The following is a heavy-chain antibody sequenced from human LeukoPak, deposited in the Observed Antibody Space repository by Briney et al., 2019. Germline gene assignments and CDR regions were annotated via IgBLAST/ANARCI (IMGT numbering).Heavy chain of an antibody. D-gene: IGHD2-15*01. CDR2: ISGSGGST. V-gene: IGHV3-23*01. CDR1: GFTFSSYA. Sequence: PGGSLRLSCAASGFTFSSYAMSWVRQAPGKGLEWVSAISGSGGSTYYADSVKGRFTISRDNSKNTLYLQMNSLRAEDTAVYYCAREGLGYCSGGSCYYLDYWGQGTLVTVSS. J-gene: IGHJ4*02. CDR3: AREGLGYCSGGSCYYLDY.